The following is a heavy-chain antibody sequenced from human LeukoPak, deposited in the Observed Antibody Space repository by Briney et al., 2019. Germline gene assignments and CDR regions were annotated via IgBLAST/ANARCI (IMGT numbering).Heavy chain of an antibody. V-gene: IGHV3-23*01. Sequence: GGSLRLSCAASGFTFSSYAVSWVRQAPGKGLEWVSAISGSGGSTYYADSVKGRFTISRDNSKNTLYLQMNSLRAEDTAVYYCAKDKPDSGSPYYFDYWGQGTLVTVSS. CDR2: ISGSGGST. D-gene: IGHD2-15*01. CDR3: AKDKPDSGSPYYFDY. CDR1: GFTFSSYA. J-gene: IGHJ4*02.